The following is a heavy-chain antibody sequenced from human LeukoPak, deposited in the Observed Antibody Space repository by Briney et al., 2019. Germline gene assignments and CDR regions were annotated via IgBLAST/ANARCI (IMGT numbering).Heavy chain of an antibody. CDR3: ARRYDGFDY. J-gene: IGHJ4*02. CDR1: GFTFSSYA. CDR2: ISYDGSNK. Sequence: GGSLRLSCAASGFTFSSYAVHWVRQAPGRGLEWVAVISYDGSNKYYADSVKGRFSISRDNSKNTLYLQMNSLRADDTAVYYCARRYDGFDYWGQGTLVTVSS. V-gene: IGHV3-30-3*01. D-gene: IGHD3-3*01.